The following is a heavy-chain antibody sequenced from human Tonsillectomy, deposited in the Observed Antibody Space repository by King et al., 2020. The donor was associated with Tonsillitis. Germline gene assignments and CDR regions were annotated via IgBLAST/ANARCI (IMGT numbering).Heavy chain of an antibody. CDR3: ARDWATMPFDP. CDR2: IYHSGST. CDR1: GYSISSGYY. V-gene: IGHV4-38-2*02. J-gene: IGHJ5*02. Sequence: QLQESGPGLVKPSETLSLTCTVSGYSISSGYYWGWLRQPPGKGLEWIGTIYHSGSTYYNPSLKSRVTISVATSKNQFSRKLSSVTAADTAVYYCARDWATMPFDPWGQGTLVTVSS. D-gene: IGHD2-2*01.